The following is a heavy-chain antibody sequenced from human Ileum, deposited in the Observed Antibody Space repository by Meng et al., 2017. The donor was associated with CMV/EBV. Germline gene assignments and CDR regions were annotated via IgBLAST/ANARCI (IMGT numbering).Heavy chain of an antibody. Sequence: GSLRLSCIVSGGSVTSRVHNWNWIRQSPAKGLEWIGYIYSNGSNDYNSSLKSRVIILVDTSKNQFSLQVGSVTAADTAVYYCARGGVGYSYGQYYQYYGLDVWGQGTAVTVSS. CDR2: IYSNGSN. CDR3: ARGGVGYSYGQYYQYYGLDV. J-gene: IGHJ6*02. V-gene: IGHV4-61*08. CDR1: GGSVTSRVHN. D-gene: IGHD5-18*01.